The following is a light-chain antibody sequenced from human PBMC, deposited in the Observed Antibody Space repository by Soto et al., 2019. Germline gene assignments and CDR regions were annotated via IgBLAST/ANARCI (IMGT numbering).Light chain of an antibody. V-gene: IGLV2-14*01. CDR1: SSDVGGYNY. J-gene: IGLJ2*01. CDR2: EVS. CDR3: SSYTSSSTLVV. Sequence: QSVLTQPASVSGSPGQSITISCTGTSSDVGGYNYVSWYQQHPCKAPKLMIYEVSNRPSGVSNRFSVSKSGNTASLTISGLQAEDEADYYCSSYTSSSTLVVFGGGTQLTVL.